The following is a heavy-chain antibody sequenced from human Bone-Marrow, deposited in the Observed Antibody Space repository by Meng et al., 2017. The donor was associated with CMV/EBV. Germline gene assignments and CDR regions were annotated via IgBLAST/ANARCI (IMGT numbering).Heavy chain of an antibody. V-gene: IGHV4-59*12. D-gene: IGHD4-17*01. CDR1: GGSISSYY. Sequence: SETLSLTCTVSGGSISSYYWGWVRQPPGKGLEWIGHVHYSGSTYYNPSLKSRVTVSEDMSKNQFSLTLTSLTAADTAVYFCARVYGDYGAYFDYWGQGTLATVSS. CDR3: ARVYGDYGAYFDY. J-gene: IGHJ4*02. CDR2: VHYSGST.